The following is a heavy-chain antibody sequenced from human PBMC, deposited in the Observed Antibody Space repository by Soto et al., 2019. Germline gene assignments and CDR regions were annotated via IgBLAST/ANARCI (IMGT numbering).Heavy chain of an antibody. Sequence: QVQLVESGGGVVQPGRSLRLSCAASGFPFTTYAMHWVREGPGKGLEGVAVISYDGSNKYYADSVKGRFTISRDNSKNMLYLQMNSLRPEDTALYYCVGGQYYFDYRGQGTLVTVSS. CDR2: ISYDGSNK. V-gene: IGHV3-30*03. CDR1: GFPFTTYA. J-gene: IGHJ4*02. CDR3: VGGQYYFDY. D-gene: IGHD3-10*01.